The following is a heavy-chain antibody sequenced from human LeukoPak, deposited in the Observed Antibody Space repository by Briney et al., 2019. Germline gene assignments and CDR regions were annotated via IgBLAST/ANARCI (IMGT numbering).Heavy chain of an antibody. CDR3: AGDGDYGDYSFDY. J-gene: IGHJ4*02. CDR2: IYYSGST. Sequence: SETLSLTCTVSGGSVSSGSYYWSWIRQPPGKGLEWIGYIYYSGSTNYNPSLKSRVTISVDTSKNQFSLKLSSVTAADTAVYYCAGDGDYGDYSFDYWGQGTLVTVSS. D-gene: IGHD4-17*01. V-gene: IGHV4-61*01. CDR1: GGSVSSGSYY.